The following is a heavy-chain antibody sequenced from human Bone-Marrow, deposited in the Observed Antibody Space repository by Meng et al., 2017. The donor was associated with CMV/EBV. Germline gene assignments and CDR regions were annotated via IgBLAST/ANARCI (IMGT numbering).Heavy chain of an antibody. V-gene: IGHV3-11*01. D-gene: IGHD3-10*01. CDR3: ARGVTMVRGAWYFDL. CDR1: GFTFSDYY. Sequence: GGSLRLSCAASGFTFSDYYMSWIRQAPGKGLEWVSYISSSGSTIYYADSVKGRLTISRDNAKNSLYLQMNSLRAEDTAVYYCARGVTMVRGAWYFDLWGRGTLVTGSS. J-gene: IGHJ2*01. CDR2: ISSSGSTI.